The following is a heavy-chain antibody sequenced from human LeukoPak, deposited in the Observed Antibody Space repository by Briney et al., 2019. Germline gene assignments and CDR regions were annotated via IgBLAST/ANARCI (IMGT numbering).Heavy chain of an antibody. V-gene: IGHV4-34*01. D-gene: IGHD3-9*01. Sequence: SETLSLTCAVYGGSFSGYYWSWIRQPPGKGLEWIGEINHSGSTNYNPSLKSRVTISVDTSKNQFSLKLSSVTAADTAVYYCARATGILTGYGAHDYWGQGTLVTVSS. CDR2: INHSGST. CDR1: GGSFSGYY. J-gene: IGHJ4*02. CDR3: ARATGILTGYGAHDY.